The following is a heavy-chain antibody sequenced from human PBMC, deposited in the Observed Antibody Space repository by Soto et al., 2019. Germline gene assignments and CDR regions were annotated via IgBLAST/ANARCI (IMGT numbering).Heavy chain of an antibody. CDR2: ISAYNGNT. J-gene: IGHJ4*02. Sequence: QVQLVQSGAEVRKPGASVKVSCKASGYTFTSYGISWVRQAPGQGLEWMGWISAYNGNTNYAQQLQGRGTMTTNTAASTGYLELRSLRSDDTAVYYCASHWNHAYWGQGTLVTVSS. D-gene: IGHD1-1*01. CDR1: GYTFTSYG. CDR3: ASHWNHAY. V-gene: IGHV1-18*01.